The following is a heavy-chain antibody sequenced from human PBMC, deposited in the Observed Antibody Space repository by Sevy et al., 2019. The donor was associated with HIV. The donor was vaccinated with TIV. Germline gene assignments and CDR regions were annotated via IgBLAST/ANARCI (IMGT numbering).Heavy chain of an antibody. CDR3: ARVGSTKPHDY. CDR1: GFTFSKYS. CDR2: LSFGCGEI. J-gene: IGHJ4*02. V-gene: IGHV3-23*01. Sequence: GGSLRLSCAASGFTFSKYSMSWVRQPPGKGLEWVSTLSFGCGEINYADSVKGRFTISRVNSKSSVYLQMNNLRPEDTTVYYCARVGSTKPHDYWGQGTLVTVSS. D-gene: IGHD2-8*01.